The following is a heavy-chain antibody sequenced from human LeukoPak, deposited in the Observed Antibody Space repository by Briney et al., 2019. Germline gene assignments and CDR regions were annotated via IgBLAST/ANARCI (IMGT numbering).Heavy chain of an antibody. V-gene: IGHV3-30*03. Sequence: PGGSLRLSCAASGFTFSIYGMHWVRQAPGKGLEWVAVISYHGNNKYYADSVKGRFTISRDNSKNTLYLQMNSLRAKDTAVYYCARCPESSGYYYELDSWGQGTLVTVSS. D-gene: IGHD3-22*01. CDR1: GFTFSIYG. J-gene: IGHJ4*02. CDR3: ARCPESSGYYYELDS. CDR2: ISYHGNNK.